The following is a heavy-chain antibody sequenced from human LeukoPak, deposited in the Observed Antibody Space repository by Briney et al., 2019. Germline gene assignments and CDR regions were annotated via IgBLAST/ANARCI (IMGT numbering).Heavy chain of an antibody. V-gene: IGHV1-69*06. CDR1: GGTFSSYA. Sequence: GASVKVSCKASGGTFSSYAISWVRQAPGQGLEWMGGIIPIFGTANYAQKFQGRVTITADKSTSTAYMELSSLRSEDTAVYYCARDRSSSSSFNNRFDPWGQGTLVTVSS. CDR2: IIPIFGTA. D-gene: IGHD6-6*01. CDR3: ARDRSSSSSFNNRFDP. J-gene: IGHJ5*02.